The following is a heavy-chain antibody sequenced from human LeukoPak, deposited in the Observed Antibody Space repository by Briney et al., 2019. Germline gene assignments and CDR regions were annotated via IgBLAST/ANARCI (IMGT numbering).Heavy chain of an antibody. J-gene: IGHJ4*02. CDR3: ARLRSSTSWREDY. CDR1: GFTFSSYW. V-gene: IGHV3-7*01. D-gene: IGHD2-2*01. Sequence: PGGSLRLSCAASGFTFSSYWMSWVRQAPGEGLEWVANIKQDGSEKYYVDSVKGRFTISRDNAKNSLYLQMNSLRAEDTAVYYCARLRSSTSWREDYWGQGTLVTVSS. CDR2: IKQDGSEK.